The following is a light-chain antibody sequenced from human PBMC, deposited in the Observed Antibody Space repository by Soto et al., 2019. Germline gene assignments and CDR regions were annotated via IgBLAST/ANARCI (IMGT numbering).Light chain of an antibody. V-gene: IGLV1-47*01. CDR1: SSNIGNFY. J-gene: IGLJ7*01. CDR2: KNN. Sequence: QSVLTQPPSASGTPGQRVTISCSGSSSNIGNFYVYWYQQLPGTAPKLLIYKNNQRPLGVPDRFSGSKSGTSASLAISGLRSEDEADYYCAAWDDSLSGPGVFGGGIQLTVL. CDR3: AAWDDSLSGPGV.